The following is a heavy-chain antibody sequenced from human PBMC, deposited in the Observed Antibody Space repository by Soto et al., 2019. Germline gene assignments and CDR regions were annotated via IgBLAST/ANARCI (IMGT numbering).Heavy chain of an antibody. D-gene: IGHD1-7*01. Sequence: PGGSLRLSCAASGFTFSSYAMHWVRQAPGKGLEWVAVISYDGSNKYYADSVKGRFTISRDNSKNTLYLQMNSLRAEDTAVYYCALDTNYNYFDYWGQGTLVTVSS. CDR3: ALDTNYNYFDY. V-gene: IGHV3-30-3*01. CDR2: ISYDGSNK. J-gene: IGHJ4*02. CDR1: GFTFSSYA.